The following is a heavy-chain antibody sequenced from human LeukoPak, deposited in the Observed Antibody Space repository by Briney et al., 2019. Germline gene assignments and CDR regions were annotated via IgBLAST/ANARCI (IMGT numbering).Heavy chain of an antibody. Sequence: APVKVSCKTSGYSFTDYYMHWVRQAPGQGLEWMGWINPNSGGTSSAQKFQGRVTMTRDTSITTVYMEVSWLTSDDTAIYYCARADRLHGGPYLIGPWGQGTLVTVSS. J-gene: IGHJ5*02. CDR3: ARADRLHGGPYLIGP. D-gene: IGHD2-21*01. CDR2: INPNSGGT. CDR1: GYSFTDYY. V-gene: IGHV1-2*02.